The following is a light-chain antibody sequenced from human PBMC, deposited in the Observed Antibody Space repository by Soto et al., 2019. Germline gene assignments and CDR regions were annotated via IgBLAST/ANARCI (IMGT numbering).Light chain of an antibody. V-gene: IGKV1-5*03. J-gene: IGKJ1*01. CDR3: QQYDSYSWT. CDR1: QSISSW. CDR2: QAS. Sequence: DIQMTQSPSTLSAFVGDRVTITRRASQSISSWLAWYQQKPGKAPKLLVYQASTLESGVPLRFSGSGSGTEFTLTINSLQSDDFATYYCQQYDSYSWTFGQGTKVDI.